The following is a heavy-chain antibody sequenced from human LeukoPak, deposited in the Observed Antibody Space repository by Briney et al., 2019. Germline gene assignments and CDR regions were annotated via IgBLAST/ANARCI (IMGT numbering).Heavy chain of an antibody. J-gene: IGHJ4*02. V-gene: IGHV1-46*01. CDR2: INPSGGST. CDR1: GYTFTSYY. Sequence: ASVKVSGKASGYTFTSYYMHWVRQAPGQGLEWMGIINPSGGSTSYAQKFQGRVTMTRDMSTSTVYMELSSLRSEDTAVYYCARDQSIDDRAFDYWGQGTLVTVSS. D-gene: IGHD1-1*01. CDR3: ARDQSIDDRAFDY.